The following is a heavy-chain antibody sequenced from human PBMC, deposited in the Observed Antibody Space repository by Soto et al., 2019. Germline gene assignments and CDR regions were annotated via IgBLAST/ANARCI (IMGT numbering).Heavy chain of an antibody. CDR3: AREKGRYCSSTSCYDYYYYYMDV. CDR1: GFTFSSYS. J-gene: IGHJ6*03. D-gene: IGHD2-2*01. Sequence: GGSLRLSCAASGFTFSSYSMNWVRQAPGKGLEWVSSISSSSSYIYYADSVKGRFTISRDNAKNSLYLQMNSLRAEDTAVYYCAREKGRYCSSTSCYDYYYYYMDVWGKGTTVTVSS. V-gene: IGHV3-21*01. CDR2: ISSSSSYI.